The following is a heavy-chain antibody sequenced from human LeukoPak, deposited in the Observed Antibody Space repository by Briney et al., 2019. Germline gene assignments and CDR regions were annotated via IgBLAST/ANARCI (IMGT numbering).Heavy chain of an antibody. CDR3: ARFYGGSAFDI. Sequence: GGSLRLSCAASGFTFSAYWMHWVRQAPGKGLVWVSRINSDGFSITYADSVKGRFTISRDNAKNTLYLHMNSLRGEDTAVYYCARFYGGSAFDIWGQGAMVTVSS. CDR2: INSDGFSI. J-gene: IGHJ3*02. D-gene: IGHD3-16*01. CDR1: GFTFSAYW. V-gene: IGHV3-74*01.